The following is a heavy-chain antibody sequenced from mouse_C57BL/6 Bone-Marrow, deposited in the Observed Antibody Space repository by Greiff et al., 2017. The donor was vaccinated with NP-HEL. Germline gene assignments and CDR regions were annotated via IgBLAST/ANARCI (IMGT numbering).Heavy chain of an antibody. V-gene: IGHV10-3*01. D-gene: IGHD1-1*01. CDR1: GFTFNTYA. CDR3: VREGVVATNWYFDV. J-gene: IGHJ1*03. Sequence: EVQRVESGGGLVQPKGSLKLSCAASGFTFNTYAMHWVRQAPGKGLEWVARIRSKSSNYATYYADSVKDRFTISRDDSQSMLYLQMNNLKTEDTAMYYCVREGVVATNWYFDVWGTGTTVTVSS. CDR2: IRSKSSNYAT.